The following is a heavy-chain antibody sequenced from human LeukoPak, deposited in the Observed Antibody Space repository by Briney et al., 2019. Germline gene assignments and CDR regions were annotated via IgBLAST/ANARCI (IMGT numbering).Heavy chain of an antibody. J-gene: IGHJ6*03. CDR2: IYYSGST. Sequence: SETLSLTCTVSGGSISSSSYYWGWIRQPPGKGLEWIGSIYYSGSTYYNPSLKSRVTISVDTSKNQFSLKLSSVTAADTAVYYCARARCSGGSCPYYYYYYYMDVWGKGTTVTVSS. D-gene: IGHD2-15*01. CDR1: GGSISSSSYY. CDR3: ARARCSGGSCPYYYYYYYMDV. V-gene: IGHV4-39*01.